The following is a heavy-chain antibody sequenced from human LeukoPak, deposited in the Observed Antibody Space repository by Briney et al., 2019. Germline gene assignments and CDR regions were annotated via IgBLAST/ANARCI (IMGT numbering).Heavy chain of an antibody. J-gene: IGHJ4*02. D-gene: IGHD2-2*01. CDR3: ARYALASRTTESDY. CDR2: IYYSGST. V-gene: IGHV4-39*01. CDR1: GGSISSSSYY. Sequence: SETLSLTCTVSGGSISSSSYYWGWIRQPPEKGLEWIGSIYYSGSTYYNPSLKSRVTISVDTSKNQFSLKLSSVTAADTAVYYCARYALASRTTESDYWGQGTLVTVSS.